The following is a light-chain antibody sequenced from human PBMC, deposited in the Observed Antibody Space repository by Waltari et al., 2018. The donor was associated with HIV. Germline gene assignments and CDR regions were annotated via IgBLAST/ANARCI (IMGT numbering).Light chain of an antibody. Sequence: QSVLAQPPSVSAAPGQRVTIPCSGGSSNIGDTLLSWSHQLPGSAPRLLIFDNNKRPSGIPDRFSASKSATSGTLDIAGLQTGDEGHYYCGTWDNGLRSWVFGGGTKLTVL. J-gene: IGLJ3*02. CDR1: SSNIGDTL. CDR3: GTWDNGLRSWV. CDR2: DNN. V-gene: IGLV1-51*01.